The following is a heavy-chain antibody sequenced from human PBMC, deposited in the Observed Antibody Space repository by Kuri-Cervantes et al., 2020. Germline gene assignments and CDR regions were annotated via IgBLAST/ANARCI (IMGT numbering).Heavy chain of an antibody. D-gene: IGHD6-13*01. V-gene: IGHV6-1*01. J-gene: IGHJ4*02. CDR2: TYYRSKWYN. CDR1: GDRVSSNSAA. Sequence: SCAISGDRVSSNSAAWNWIRQSPSRGLEWLGRTYYRSKWYNDYAVSVKSRITINPDTSKNQFSLQLNSVTTEDTAVYYCARDVASRWYDPHYFDYWGQGTLVTVSS. CDR3: ARDVASRWYDPHYFDY.